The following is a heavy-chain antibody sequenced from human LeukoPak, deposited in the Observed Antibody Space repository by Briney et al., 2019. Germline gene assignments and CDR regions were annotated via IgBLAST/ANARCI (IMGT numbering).Heavy chain of an antibody. CDR2: IYYSGST. V-gene: IGHV4-30-4*01. Sequence: NPSQTLSLTCTVSGGSISSGDYYWSWIRQPPGKGLEWIGYIYYSGSTYYNPSLKSRVTISVDTSKNQFSLKLSSATAADTAVYYCARSTYYYDSSASPEFDYWGQGTLVTVSS. CDR3: ARSTYYYDSSASPEFDY. J-gene: IGHJ4*02. CDR1: GGSISSGDYY. D-gene: IGHD3-22*01.